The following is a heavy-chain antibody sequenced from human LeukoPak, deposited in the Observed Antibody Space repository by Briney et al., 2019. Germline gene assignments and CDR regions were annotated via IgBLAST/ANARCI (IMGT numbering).Heavy chain of an antibody. Sequence: GGSLRLSCAASGFAFSGYAMTWVRQAPGKGLEWVSVISGSSDSTYHADSVKGRFTISRDNSKNTLYLQMNRLRAEDTAVYYCAKVRGYSGYGDFDYWGQGTLVTVSS. CDR1: GFAFSGYA. CDR2: ISGSSDST. V-gene: IGHV3-23*01. J-gene: IGHJ4*02. D-gene: IGHD5-12*01. CDR3: AKVRGYSGYGDFDY.